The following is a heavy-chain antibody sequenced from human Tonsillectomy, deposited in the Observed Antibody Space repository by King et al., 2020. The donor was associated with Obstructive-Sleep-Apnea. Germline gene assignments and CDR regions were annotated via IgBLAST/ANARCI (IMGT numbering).Heavy chain of an antibody. Sequence: DVQLVESGGGLVQPGGSLRLSCAASGFTFSSYAMSWVRQAPGKGLEWVSAISDCVGGTYYADSGKGRFTISRDNSKNTLFLQMNSLRAEDTAVYFCAKGLSGPWGQGTLVTVSS. CDR2: ISDCVGGT. CDR1: GFTFSSYA. V-gene: IGHV3-23*04. CDR3: AKGLSGP. J-gene: IGHJ5*02. D-gene: IGHD6-25*01.